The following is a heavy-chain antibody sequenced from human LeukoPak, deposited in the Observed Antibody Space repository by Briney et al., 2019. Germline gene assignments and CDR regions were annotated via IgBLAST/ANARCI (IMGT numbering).Heavy chain of an antibody. CDR3: ARVSAPYCGGDCYSDY. CDR2: IWYDGSNK. D-gene: IGHD2-21*02. Sequence: PGGSLRLSCAASGFTFDDYGMSWVRQVPGKGLEWVAVIWYDGSNKYYADSVKGRFTISRDNSKNTLYLQMNSLRAEDTAVYYCARVSAPYCGGDCYSDYWGQGTLVTVSS. CDR1: GFTFDDYG. J-gene: IGHJ4*02. V-gene: IGHV3-33*08.